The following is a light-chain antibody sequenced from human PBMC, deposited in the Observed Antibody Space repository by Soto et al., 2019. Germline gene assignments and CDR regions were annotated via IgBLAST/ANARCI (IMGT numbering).Light chain of an antibody. CDR1: QSVSSSY. V-gene: IGKV3-20*01. CDR3: QQYSSSTYN. Sequence: EIGLTQSPGTLSLSPGERATLSCRASQSVSSSYLAWYQQKPGQAPRLLIYGASSRATGIPDRFSGSGSGTDFPLSISRLEREDFAVYYCQQYSSSTYNCGQGTQLEIK. J-gene: IGKJ2*01. CDR2: GAS.